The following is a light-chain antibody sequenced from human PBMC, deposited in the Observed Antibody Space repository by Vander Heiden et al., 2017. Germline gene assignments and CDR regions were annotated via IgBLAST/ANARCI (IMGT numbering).Light chain of an antibody. CDR2: KAS. V-gene: IGKV1-5*03. Sequence: DIQITQSPSTLSASVGDRVTITCRASESISSWVAWYQQKPGKAPKLMIYKASSVESGVPSRFSGSGSGTEFTLTISSLHPDDFANYYWQQYNSYGRTFGQGTKVEIK. CDR1: ESISSW. CDR3: QQYNSYGRT. J-gene: IGKJ1*01.